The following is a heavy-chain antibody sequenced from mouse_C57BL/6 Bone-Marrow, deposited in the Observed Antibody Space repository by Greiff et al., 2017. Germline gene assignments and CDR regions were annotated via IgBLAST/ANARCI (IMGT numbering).Heavy chain of an antibody. CDR1: GYTFTSYW. Sequence: QVQLQQPGAELVMPGASVKLSCKASGYTFTSYWMHWVKQRPGQGLEWIGEIDPSDSYTNYNQKFKGKSTLTVDKSSSTAYMQLSSLTSEDSAVYYCARLGGKGSFDYWGQGTTLTVSS. J-gene: IGHJ2*01. CDR2: IDPSDSYT. D-gene: IGHD1-3*01. V-gene: IGHV1-69*01. CDR3: ARLGGKGSFDY.